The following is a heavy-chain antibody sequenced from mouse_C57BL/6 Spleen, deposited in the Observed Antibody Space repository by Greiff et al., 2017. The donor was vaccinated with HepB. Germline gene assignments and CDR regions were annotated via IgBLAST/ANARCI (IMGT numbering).Heavy chain of an antibody. J-gene: IGHJ4*01. CDR1: GYTFTSYW. D-gene: IGHD1-1*01. CDR3: ERWRGGSTYYAMDY. CDR2: IDPSDSYT. V-gene: IGHV1-50*01. Sequence: QVQLQQPGAELVKPGASVKLSCKASGYTFTSYWMQWVKQRPGQGLEWIGEIDPSDSYTNYNQKFKGKATLTVDTSSSTAYMQLSSLTSEDSAVYYCERWRGGSTYYAMDYWGQGTSVTVSS.